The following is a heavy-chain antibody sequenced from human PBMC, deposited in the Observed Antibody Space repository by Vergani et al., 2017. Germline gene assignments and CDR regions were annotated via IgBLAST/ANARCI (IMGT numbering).Heavy chain of an antibody. J-gene: IGHJ5*02. CDR1: GFTFNEYW. D-gene: IGHD3-3*01. V-gene: IGHV3-74*01. Sequence: EVELVESGGGLVQPGGSLRLPCAASGFTFNEYWMHWARQVPGKGLVWVSGMNGDGDTISYADSVKGRFTISRDNAKNTLFLQMNSLRAEDTAVYYCARAREFRVGVVWENWFDPWGQGTRVTVSS. CDR2: MNGDGDTI. CDR3: ARAREFRVGVVWENWFDP.